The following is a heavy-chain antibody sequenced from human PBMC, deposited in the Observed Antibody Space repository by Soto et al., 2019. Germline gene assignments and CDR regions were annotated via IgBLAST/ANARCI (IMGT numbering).Heavy chain of an antibody. V-gene: IGHV3-23*01. CDR1: GFTFSSYA. CDR3: AKVDTGRGSRRRDCYYMDV. CDR2: ISGSGGST. D-gene: IGHD1-1*01. Sequence: EVQLLESGGGLVQPGGSLRLSCAASGFTFSSYAMSWVRQAPGKGLEWVSAISGSGGSTYYADSVKGRFTISSDNSKNTLYLQMNSLRAEDTAVYYCAKVDTGRGSRRRDCYYMDVWGKGPTVTVCS. J-gene: IGHJ6*03.